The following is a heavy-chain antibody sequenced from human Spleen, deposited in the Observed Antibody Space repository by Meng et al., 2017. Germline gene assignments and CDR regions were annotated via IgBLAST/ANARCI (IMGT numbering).Heavy chain of an antibody. CDR3: LRGSGGSV. D-gene: IGHD3-10*01. J-gene: IGHJ4*02. CDR1: GDSITSNNW. Sequence: QVQLRESGPGLVKPSDTLSLTCAVTGDSITSNNWWSWVRQPPGKGLEWVGEIPHRGSAAYNPSLRSRVTMSIDIPNNHFYLKLTSVTAADTAVYYCLRGSGGSVWGQGTLVTVSS. V-gene: IGHV4-4*02. CDR2: IPHRGSA.